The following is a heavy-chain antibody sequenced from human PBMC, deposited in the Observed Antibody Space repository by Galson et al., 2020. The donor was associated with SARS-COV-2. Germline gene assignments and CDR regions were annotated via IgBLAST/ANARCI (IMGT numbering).Heavy chain of an antibody. CDR3: ARGEGDYFYHYGMDV. CDR1: GGSIGSYY. D-gene: IGHD1-26*01. Sequence: SETLSLTCTVSGGSIGSYYWNWIRQSPGKGLEWIGHIYSGGSTNYNPSLRSRVTISVDTSKNNFSLRLRSVTAADTAVYYCARGEGDYFYHYGMDVWGQGTTVTVSS. V-gene: IGHV4-59*01. J-gene: IGHJ6*02. CDR2: IYSGGST.